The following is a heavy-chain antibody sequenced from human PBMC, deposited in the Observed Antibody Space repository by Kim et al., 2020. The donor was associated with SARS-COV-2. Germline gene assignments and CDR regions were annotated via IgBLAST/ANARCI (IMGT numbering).Heavy chain of an antibody. CDR2: GSIT. Sequence: GSITSYAESVKRRFTISRDNVKNMLYLQMKSLRAEDTAVYYCVRAVAKDYWGQGTLVTVSS. V-gene: IGHV3-74*01. D-gene: IGHD6-19*01. J-gene: IGHJ4*02. CDR3: VRAVAKDY.